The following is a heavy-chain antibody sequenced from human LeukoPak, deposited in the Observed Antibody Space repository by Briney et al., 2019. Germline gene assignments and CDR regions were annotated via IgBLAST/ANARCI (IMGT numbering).Heavy chain of an antibody. V-gene: IGHV1-2*02. CDR1: GYTFTGYY. J-gene: IGHJ5*02. D-gene: IGHD2-2*01. Sequence: ASVKVSCKASGYTFTGYYMHWVRQAPGQGLEWMGWINPNSGGTNYAQKFQGRVTMTRDTSISTAYMELSRLRSDDTVVYYCARDLFLGYCSSTSCNDNWFDPWGQGTLVTVSS. CDR2: INPNSGGT. CDR3: ARDLFLGYCSSTSCNDNWFDP.